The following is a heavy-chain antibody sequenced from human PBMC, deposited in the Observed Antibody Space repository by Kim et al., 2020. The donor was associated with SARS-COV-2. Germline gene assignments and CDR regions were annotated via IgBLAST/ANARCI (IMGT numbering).Heavy chain of an antibody. Sequence: SETLSLTCTVSGGSVSSGSYYWSWIRQPPGKGLEWIGYIYYSGSTNYNPSLKSRVTISVDTSKNQFSLKLSSVTAADTAVYYCARAPYYYDSSGYYYSFDYWGQGTLVTVSS. CDR3: ARAPYYYDSSGYYYSFDY. J-gene: IGHJ4*02. CDR2: IYYSGST. CDR1: GGSVSSGSYY. V-gene: IGHV4-61*01. D-gene: IGHD3-22*01.